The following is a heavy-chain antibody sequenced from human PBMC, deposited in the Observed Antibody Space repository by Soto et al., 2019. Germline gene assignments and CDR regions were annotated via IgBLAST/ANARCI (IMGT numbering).Heavy chain of an antibody. CDR3: AREMGDYYYDSSGYSHFDY. J-gene: IGHJ4*02. CDR2: IIPIFGTA. V-gene: IGHV1-69*06. CDR1: GGTFSSYA. D-gene: IGHD3-22*01. Sequence: GASVKVSWKASGGTFSSYAISWVRQAPGQGLEWMGGIIPIFGTANYAQKFQGRVTITADKSTSTAYMELSSLRPEDTAVYYCAREMGDYYYDSSGYSHFDYWGQGTLVTVSS.